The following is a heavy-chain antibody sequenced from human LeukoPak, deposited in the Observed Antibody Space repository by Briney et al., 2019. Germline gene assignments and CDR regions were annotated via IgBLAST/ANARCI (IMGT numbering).Heavy chain of an antibody. V-gene: IGHV3-23*01. Sequence: GGSLRLSCAASGFTFSSYAMSWVRQAPGKGLEWVSGISDNGDSTNYADSVKGRFTISRDNSKSMLYLQMSSLRAEDTAVYYCAKAGWSLYFDSWGQGTLVTVSS. CDR2: ISDNGDST. CDR3: AKAGWSLYFDS. J-gene: IGHJ4*02. CDR1: GFTFSSYA. D-gene: IGHD1-26*01.